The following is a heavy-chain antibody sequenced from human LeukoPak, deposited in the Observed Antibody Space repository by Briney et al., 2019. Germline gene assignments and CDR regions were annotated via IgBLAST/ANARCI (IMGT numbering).Heavy chain of an antibody. CDR3: AREYDSSALGAFDI. CDR1: GGTFSSYA. J-gene: IGHJ3*02. Sequence: GASVKVSCKASGGTFSSYATSWVRQAPGQGLEWMGGIIPIFGTANYAQKFQGRVTITADESTSTAYMELSSLRSEDTAVYYCAREYDSSALGAFDIWGQGTMVTVSS. V-gene: IGHV1-69*13. D-gene: IGHD3-22*01. CDR2: IIPIFGTA.